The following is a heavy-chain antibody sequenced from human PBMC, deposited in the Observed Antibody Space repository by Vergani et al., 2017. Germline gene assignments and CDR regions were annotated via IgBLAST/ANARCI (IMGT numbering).Heavy chain of an antibody. CDR1: GGTFSSYA. J-gene: IGHJ6*02. D-gene: IGHD3-10*01. CDR3: ASLYGSGSYRYYYGMDV. CDR2: IIPICGTA. V-gene: IGHV1-69*12. Sequence: QVQLVQSGAEVKKPGSSVKVSCKASGGTFSSYAISWVRQAPGQGLEWMGGIIPICGTANYAQKFQGRVTITADESTSTAYMGLSSLRSEDTAVYYCASLYGSGSYRYYYGMDVWGQGTTVTVSS.